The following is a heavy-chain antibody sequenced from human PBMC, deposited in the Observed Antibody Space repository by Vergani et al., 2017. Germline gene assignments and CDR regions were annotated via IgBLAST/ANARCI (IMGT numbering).Heavy chain of an antibody. J-gene: IGHJ1*01. D-gene: IGHD6-13*01. CDR2: IKQDGSEK. V-gene: IGHV3-7*01. CDR1: GFTFSSYW. Sequence: EVQLVESGGGLVQPGGSLRLSCAPSGFTFSSYWMSWVRQAPGKGLEWVANIKQDGSEKYYVDSVKGRFTISRDNAKNTLYMQMNSLRAEDTAVYYCAKDPGIAAAGKGYFQHWGQGTLVTVSS. CDR3: AKDPGIAAAGKGYFQH.